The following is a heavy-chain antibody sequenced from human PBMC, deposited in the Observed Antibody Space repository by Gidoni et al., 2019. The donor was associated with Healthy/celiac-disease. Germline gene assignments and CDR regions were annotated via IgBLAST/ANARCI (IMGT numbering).Heavy chain of an antibody. J-gene: IGHJ6*02. CDR2: INPNSGGT. CDR1: GYTFTGYY. CDR3: ARALEGPTTYYYYYGMDV. V-gene: IGHV1-2*02. D-gene: IGHD1-1*01. Sequence: QVQLVQSGAEVKKPGASVKVSCKASGYTFTGYYMHWVRQAPGQGLAWMGWINPNSGGTNYAQKFQGRVTMTRDTSISTAYMELSRLRSDDTAVYYCARALEGPTTYYYYYGMDVWGQGTTVTVSS.